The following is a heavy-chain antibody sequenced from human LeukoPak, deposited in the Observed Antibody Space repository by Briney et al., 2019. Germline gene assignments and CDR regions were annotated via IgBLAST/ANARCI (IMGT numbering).Heavy chain of an antibody. CDR1: GFICSSHE. CDR3: AKDPYGSGWYLGYFDY. D-gene: IGHD6-19*01. J-gene: IGHJ4*02. CDR2: ISYDENTN. Sequence: GGSPRLSCAASGFICSSHEMHWVRQAPGKGLEWMAVISYDENTNYHADSVKGRFTISRDNSKNTLYLQMNSLRAEDTAVYYCAKDPYGSGWYLGYFDYWGQGTLVTVSS. V-gene: IGHV3-30*04.